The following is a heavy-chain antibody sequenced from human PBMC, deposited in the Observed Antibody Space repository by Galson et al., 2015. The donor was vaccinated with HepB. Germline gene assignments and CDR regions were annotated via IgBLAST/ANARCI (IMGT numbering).Heavy chain of an antibody. J-gene: IGHJ4*02. V-gene: IGHV3-23*01. D-gene: IGHD5-18*01. CDR3: AKVRYSYAYYS. Sequence: SLRLSCAASGFTFSNYAMGWVRQAPGKGLEWLSVISMTGDSTYYADSVKGRFTISRDNSKNTLYLQMNSLRAEDTALCYCAKVRYSYAYYSWGQGTLVTVSS. CDR2: ISMTGDST. CDR1: GFTFSNYA.